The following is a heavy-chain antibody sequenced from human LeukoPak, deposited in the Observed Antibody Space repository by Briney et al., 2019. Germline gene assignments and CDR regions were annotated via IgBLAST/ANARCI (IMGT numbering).Heavy chain of an antibody. CDR3: ARDRWDYYDSSGYPSASWFDP. V-gene: IGHV3-30-3*01. D-gene: IGHD3-22*01. Sequence: GSLRLSCAASGFTFSSYAMHWVRQAPGKGLEWVAVISYDGSNKYYADSVKGRFTISRDNSKNTLYLQMNSLRAEDTAVYYCARDRWDYYDSSGYPSASWFDPWGQGTLVTVSS. CDR2: ISYDGSNK. J-gene: IGHJ5*02. CDR1: GFTFSSYA.